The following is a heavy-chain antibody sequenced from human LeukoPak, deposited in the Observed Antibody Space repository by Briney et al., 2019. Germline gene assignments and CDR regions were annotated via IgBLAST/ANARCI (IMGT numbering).Heavy chain of an antibody. J-gene: IGHJ4*02. V-gene: IGHV1-18*01. Sequence: ASVKVSCKASGYTFLNYDFTWVRQAPGQGLEWMGWISAHNYNTKYAQRFQGRVTMTADTSTTTAYMELRSLRSDDTAVYYCARDPRQYSYGYYFDYWGQGTLVTVSS. CDR2: ISAHNYNT. D-gene: IGHD5-18*01. CDR1: GYTFLNYD. CDR3: ARDPRQYSYGYYFDY.